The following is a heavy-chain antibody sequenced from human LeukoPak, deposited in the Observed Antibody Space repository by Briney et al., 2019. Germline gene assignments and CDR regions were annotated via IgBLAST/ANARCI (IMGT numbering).Heavy chain of an antibody. V-gene: IGHV1-2*02. CDR3: ARDRRGHYYDSSGYYYGDAFDI. CDR1: GYTFSDYS. D-gene: IGHD3-22*01. J-gene: IGHJ3*02. CDR2: INPNSGGT. Sequence: ASVKVSCKTSGYTFSDYSIHWVRQAPGQGLEWMGWINPNSGGTNYAQKFQGRVTMTRDTSISTAYMELSRLRSDDTAVYYCARDRRGHYYDSSGYYYGDAFDIWGQGTMVTVSS.